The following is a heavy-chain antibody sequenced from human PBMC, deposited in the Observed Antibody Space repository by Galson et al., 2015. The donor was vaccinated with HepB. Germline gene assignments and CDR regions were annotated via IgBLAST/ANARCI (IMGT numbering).Heavy chain of an antibody. CDR1: GFTFSSYA. Sequence: SLRLSCAASGFTFSSYAMSWVRQAPGKGLEWVSAISGSGGSTYYADSVKGRFTISRDNSKNTLYLQMNSLRAEDTAVYYCAKDSSTLGDRAYYYYYGMDVWGQGTTVTVSS. D-gene: IGHD3-16*01. V-gene: IGHV3-23*01. J-gene: IGHJ6*02. CDR2: ISGSGGST. CDR3: AKDSSTLGDRAYYYYYGMDV.